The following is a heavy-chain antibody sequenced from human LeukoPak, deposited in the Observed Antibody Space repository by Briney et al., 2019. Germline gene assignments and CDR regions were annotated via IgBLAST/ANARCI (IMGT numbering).Heavy chain of an antibody. J-gene: IGHJ4*02. CDR2: IKQDGSEK. Sequence: PGGSLRLSCAASGFTLSTFWMTWVRQAPGKGREWVANIKQDGSEKYYVDSVKGRFTVSRNNAKNSLYLQMNNLRAEDTAVYYCARPRWLQFGPHDCWGQGTLVTVSS. CDR3: ARPRWLQFGPHDC. D-gene: IGHD5-12*01. V-gene: IGHV3-7*01. CDR1: GFTLSTFW.